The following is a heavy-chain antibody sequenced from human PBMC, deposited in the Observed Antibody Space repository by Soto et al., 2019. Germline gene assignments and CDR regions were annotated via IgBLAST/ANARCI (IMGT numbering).Heavy chain of an antibody. CDR3: ARDLYDSSGYQGDY. CDR1: GYTFTGYY. Sequence: ASVKVSCKASGYTFTGYYMHWVRQAPGQGLEWMGWINPNSGGTNYAQKFQGRVTMTRDTSISTAYMELSRLRSDDTAVYYCARDLYDSSGYQGDYWGQGTLVTVSS. D-gene: IGHD3-22*01. J-gene: IGHJ4*02. CDR2: INPNSGGT. V-gene: IGHV1-2*02.